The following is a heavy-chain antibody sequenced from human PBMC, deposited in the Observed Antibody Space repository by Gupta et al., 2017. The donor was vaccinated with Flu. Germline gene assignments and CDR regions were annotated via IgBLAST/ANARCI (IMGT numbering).Heavy chain of an antibody. CDR3: AXDSYDRAAAGRSPFWWFDY. Sequence: EVQLVESGGGLVQPGGSLRLSCAASGFTFEDDARHWVRQAPGKGLEWVSGISWNSGSIGYADSVKGRFTISRDNAKNSLYLQMNSLRAEDTALYYXAXDSYDRAAAGRSPFWWFDYWGQGTLVTVSS. J-gene: IGHJ4*02. V-gene: IGHV3-9*01. CDR2: ISWNSGSI. CDR1: GFTFEDDA. D-gene: IGHD6-13*01.